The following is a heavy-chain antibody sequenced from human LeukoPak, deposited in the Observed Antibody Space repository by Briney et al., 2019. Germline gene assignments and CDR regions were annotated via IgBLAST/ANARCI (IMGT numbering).Heavy chain of an antibody. J-gene: IGHJ4*02. CDR3: AKDHTSYSVYGNFDY. CDR1: GFTFSSYG. Sequence: GGSLRLSCAASGFTFSSYGMHWVRQAPGKGLEWVAFIRYDGSNKYYADSVKGRFTISRDNSKNTLYLQMNSLRAEDTAVYYCAKDHTSYSVYGNFDYWGQGTLVTVSS. D-gene: IGHD2-15*01. V-gene: IGHV3-30*02. CDR2: IRYDGSNK.